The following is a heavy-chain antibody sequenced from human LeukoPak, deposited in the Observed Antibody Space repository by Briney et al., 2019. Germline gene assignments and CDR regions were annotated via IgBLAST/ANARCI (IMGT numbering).Heavy chain of an antibody. D-gene: IGHD3-22*01. CDR3: VKDEYSSAYKSHFDY. J-gene: IGHJ4*02. V-gene: IGHV3-30*18. CDR1: GITFSSYA. Sequence: PGRSLRLSCAASGITFSSYAMDWVRQAPGKGLEWVAVISYDGNNKDYGDSVKGRFTISRDNSKNTLDLQMNSLRAEDTAVYYCVKDEYSSAYKSHFDYWGQGTLVTVSS. CDR2: ISYDGNNK.